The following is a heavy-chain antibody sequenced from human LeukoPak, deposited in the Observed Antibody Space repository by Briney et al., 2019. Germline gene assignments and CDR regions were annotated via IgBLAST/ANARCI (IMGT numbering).Heavy chain of an antibody. D-gene: IGHD3-22*01. CDR2: INHRGST. V-gene: IGHV4-34*01. Sequence: SETLSLTCAVYGGSFSGYYWSWIRQPPGKGLEWIGEINHRGSTNYNPSLKSRVTISVDTSKNQFSLKLSSVTAADTAVYYCASRDSSGYYFDYWGQGTLVTVSS. J-gene: IGHJ4*02. CDR1: GGSFSGYY. CDR3: ASRDSSGYYFDY.